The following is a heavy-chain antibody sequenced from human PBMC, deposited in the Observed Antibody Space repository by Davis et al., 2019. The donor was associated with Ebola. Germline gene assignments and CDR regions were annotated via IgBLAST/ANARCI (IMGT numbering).Heavy chain of an antibody. CDR3: ARGRSMVATQVGLRY. CDR2: INPSGGST. J-gene: IGHJ4*02. CDR1: GGTFSSFA. V-gene: IGHV1-46*01. D-gene: IGHD5-12*01. Sequence: AASVKVSCKASGGTFSSFAFNWVRQAPGQGLEWMGIINPSGGSTSYAQKFQGRVTMTRDTSTSTVYMELRSLRSDDTAVYYCARGRSMVATQVGLRYWGQGTLVTVSS.